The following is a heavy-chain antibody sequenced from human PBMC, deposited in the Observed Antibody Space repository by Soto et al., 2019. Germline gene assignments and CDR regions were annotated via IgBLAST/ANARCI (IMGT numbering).Heavy chain of an antibody. J-gene: IGHJ4*02. CDR3: TRVPDY. CDR1: GGSISSGAYS. CDR2: IYYSGNT. V-gene: IGHV4-30-2*01. Sequence: QLQLQESGSGLVKPSQTLSLTCAVSGGSISSGAYSWSWIRQPPGKGLEWIAYIYYSGNTYFNPSLQLRVAISVDRSKNQFSLTLCSVTAAETDVYYCTRVPDYWGQGTLVTVSS.